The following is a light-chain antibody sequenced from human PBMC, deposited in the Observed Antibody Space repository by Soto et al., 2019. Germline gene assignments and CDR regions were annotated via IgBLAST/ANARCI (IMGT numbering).Light chain of an antibody. CDR1: SSDVGGYNY. J-gene: IGLJ1*01. V-gene: IGLV2-14*01. CDR3: GSYSRSSNVGV. Sequence: QSALTQPASVSGSPGQSITISCTGTSSDVGGYNYVSWYQQHPGKAPKLIIYEVSNRPSGVSNRFSGSKSGNTASLTISGLQAEDEADYYCGSYSRSSNVGVFGTGTKLTVL. CDR2: EVS.